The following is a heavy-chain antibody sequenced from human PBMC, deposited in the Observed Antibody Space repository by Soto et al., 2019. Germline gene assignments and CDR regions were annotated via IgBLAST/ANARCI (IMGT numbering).Heavy chain of an antibody. D-gene: IGHD3-10*01. CDR3: ARGGNSQGRRDYYFGMDV. V-gene: IGHV1-2*04. J-gene: IGHJ6*02. CDR1: GYTFTGYY. Sequence: ASVKVSCKASGYTFTGYYMHWVRQAPGQGLEWMGWINPNSGGTNYAQKFQGWVTMTRDTSISTAYMELSRLRSDDTAVYYCARGGNSQGRRDYYFGMDVWGQGTTVTVSS. CDR2: INPNSGGT.